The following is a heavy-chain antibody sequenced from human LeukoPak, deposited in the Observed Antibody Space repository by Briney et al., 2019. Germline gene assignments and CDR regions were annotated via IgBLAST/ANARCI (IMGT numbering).Heavy chain of an antibody. V-gene: IGHV3-30*04. J-gene: IGHJ6*03. CDR3: ARDGGGESDYYYYYYMDV. CDR1: GFTFSSYA. Sequence: GSLRLSCAASGFTFSSYAMHWVRQAPGKGLEWVAVISYDGSNKYYADSVKGRFTISRDNSKNTLYLQMNSLRAEDTAVYYCARDGGGESDYYYYYYMDVWGKGTTVTVSS. D-gene: IGHD2-21*01. CDR2: ISYDGSNK.